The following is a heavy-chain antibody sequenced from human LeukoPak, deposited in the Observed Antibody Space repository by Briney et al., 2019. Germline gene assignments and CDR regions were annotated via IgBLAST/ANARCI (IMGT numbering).Heavy chain of an antibody. CDR1: GGSISSGNW. CDR2: IFHSGST. CDR3: TRDWLEYSSSSGVGY. V-gene: IGHV4-4*02. Sequence: PSGTLSLTCAVSGGSISSGNWWSWVRQPPGKGLEWIGEIFHSGSTNYNPSLKSRVTISVNKSKNQSSLKLSSVTAADTAVYYCTRDWLEYSSSSGVGYWGQGTLVTVSS. J-gene: IGHJ4*02. D-gene: IGHD6-6*01.